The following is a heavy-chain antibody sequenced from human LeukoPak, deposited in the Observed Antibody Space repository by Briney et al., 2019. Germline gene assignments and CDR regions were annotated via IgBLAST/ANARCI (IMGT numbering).Heavy chain of an antibody. CDR1: GYIFTNYY. V-gene: IGHV1-46*01. CDR3: ARGWELLSHVGYYFDY. J-gene: IGHJ4*02. Sequence: GASVKVSCKASGYIFTNYYMHWVRQAPGQGLEWMTIMNPSGGSTSYAQKFQGRVTMTRDTSTSTVYLELSSLRSEDTAVYYCARGWELLSHVGYYFDYWGQGTLVTVSS. CDR2: MNPSGGST. D-gene: IGHD1-26*01.